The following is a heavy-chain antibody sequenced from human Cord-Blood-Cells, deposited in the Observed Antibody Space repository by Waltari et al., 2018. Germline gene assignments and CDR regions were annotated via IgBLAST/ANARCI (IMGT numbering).Heavy chain of an antibody. J-gene: IGHJ3*02. CDR1: SGSFSGYY. CDR3: ARGLAAADAFDI. V-gene: IGHV4-34*01. CDR2: INHSGST. D-gene: IGHD6-13*01. Sequence: QVQLQQWGAGLLKPSETLSLTCAVYSGSFSGYYWSWIRQPPGKGLEWIGEINHSGSTNYNPSLKRRVTISVDTSKNQFSLKLSSVTAADTAVYYCARGLAAADAFDIWGQGTMVTVSS.